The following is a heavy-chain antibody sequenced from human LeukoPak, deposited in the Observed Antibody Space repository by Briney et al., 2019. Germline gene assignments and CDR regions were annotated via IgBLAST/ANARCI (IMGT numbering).Heavy chain of an antibody. D-gene: IGHD4-11*01. CDR2: INPSGGST. CDR1: GYTFTSYY. J-gene: IGHJ6*02. CDR3: AREYVTTIYYYYYGMDV. V-gene: IGHV1-46*01. Sequence: GASVEVSCKASGYTFTSYYMHWVRQAPGQGLEWMGIINPSGGSTSYAQKFQGRVTMTRDTSTSTVYMELSSLRSEDTAVYYCAREYVTTIYYYYYGMDVWGQGTTVTVSS.